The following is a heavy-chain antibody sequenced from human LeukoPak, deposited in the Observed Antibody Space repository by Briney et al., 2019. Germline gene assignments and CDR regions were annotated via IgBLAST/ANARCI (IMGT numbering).Heavy chain of an antibody. J-gene: IGHJ4*02. D-gene: IGHD4-17*01. CDR2: MNPNSGNT. CDR3: ARDNGDYGGGEDY. Sequence: ASVKVSCKASGYTFTSCGINWVRQATGQGLEWMGWMNPNSGNTGYAQKFQGRVTITRNTSISTAYMELSSLRSEDTAVYYCARDNGDYGGGEDYWGQGTLVTVSS. V-gene: IGHV1-8*03. CDR1: GYTFTSCG.